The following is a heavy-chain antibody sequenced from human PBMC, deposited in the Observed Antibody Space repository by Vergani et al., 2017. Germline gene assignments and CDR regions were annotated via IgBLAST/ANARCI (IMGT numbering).Heavy chain of an antibody. CDR2: TYYRSKWYN. J-gene: IGHJ5*02. Sequence: QVQLQESGPGLVKPSQTLSLTCAISGDSVSSNSAAWNWIRQSPSRGLEWLGRTYYRSKWYNDYAVSVKSRITINPDTSKNQFSLQLNSVTPEDTAVYYCARGSPWQRRSKEGFDPWGQGTLVTVSS. V-gene: IGHV6-1*01. CDR3: ARGSPWQRRSKEGFDP. CDR1: GDSVSSNSAA. D-gene: IGHD6-25*01.